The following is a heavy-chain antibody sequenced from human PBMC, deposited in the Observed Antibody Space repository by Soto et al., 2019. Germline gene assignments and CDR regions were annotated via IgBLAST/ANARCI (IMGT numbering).Heavy chain of an antibody. D-gene: IGHD6-19*01. CDR2: INPSGGST. V-gene: IGHV1-46*01. CDR1: GYTFTSYY. J-gene: IGHJ4*02. CDR3: ARDLGAVAGTEVVDY. Sequence: QVQLVQSGAEVKKPGASVKVSCKASGYTFTSYYMHWVRQAPGQGLEWMGIINPSGGSTSYAQKFQGRVTMTRDTSTSTVYMELSSLRSEDTAVYCCARDLGAVAGTEVVDYWGQGTLVTVSS.